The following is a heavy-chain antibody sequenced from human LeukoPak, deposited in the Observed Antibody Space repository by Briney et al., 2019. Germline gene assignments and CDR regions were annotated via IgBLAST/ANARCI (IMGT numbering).Heavy chain of an antibody. CDR2: INPNSCGT. Sequence: ASVTVSRKTSVYTFTGYFMHWVRQAPGQGLAWMGWINPNSCGTNYAQKFQGRVTMTRDTSISTAYMELTRLRSDDTAMYYCSREGDYGDYGRLWYFDLWGRGTLVTVSS. CDR1: VYTFTGYF. D-gene: IGHD4-17*01. V-gene: IGHV1-2*02. CDR3: SREGDYGDYGRLWYFDL. J-gene: IGHJ2*01.